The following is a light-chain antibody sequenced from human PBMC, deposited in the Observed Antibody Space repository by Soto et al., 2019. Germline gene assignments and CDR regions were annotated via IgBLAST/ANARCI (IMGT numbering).Light chain of an antibody. V-gene: IGLV2-23*02. CDR3: CSYAGSSTFAGV. CDR1: SSDVGSYNL. CDR2: EVS. J-gene: IGLJ3*02. Sequence: QSALTQPASVSGSPGQSITISCTGTSSDVGSYNLVSWYQQHPGKAPKLMIYEVSKRPSGVSNRFSGSKSGNTASLTISGLQAEDEADYYCCSYAGSSTFAGVFGGGTQLTVL.